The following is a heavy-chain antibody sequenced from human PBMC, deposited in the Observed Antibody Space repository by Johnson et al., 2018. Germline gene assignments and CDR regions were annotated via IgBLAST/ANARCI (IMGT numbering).Heavy chain of an antibody. CDR2: IWYDASKK. D-gene: IGHD6-13*01. Sequence: QVQLVQSGGAVVQPGRSLRLSCEASGFTFSSHGMHWVRQAPGKGLEWVAVIWYDASKKYYADSVKGRFTLSRDNAKNSLYLQLNSLRAEDTAVFYCTRPEGLYSSNSDQYVQHWGQGTLVIGSS. J-gene: IGHJ1*01. CDR3: TRPEGLYSSNSDQYVQH. V-gene: IGHV3-33*01. CDR1: GFTFSSHG.